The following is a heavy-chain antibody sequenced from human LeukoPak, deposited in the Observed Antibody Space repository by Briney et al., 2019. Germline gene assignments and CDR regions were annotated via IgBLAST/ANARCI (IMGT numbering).Heavy chain of an antibody. V-gene: IGHV3-23*01. Sequence: PGGSLRLSCAASGFTLSSYAMTWVRQAPGRGLEWVSSISESGISTYYADSVKGRFTVSRDSSANTLYLLMNSLRAEDSAVYYCAKDAMTEYYFDYWGQGTLVTVSS. D-gene: IGHD1-14*01. CDR3: AKDAMTEYYFDY. J-gene: IGHJ4*02. CDR2: ISESGIST. CDR1: GFTLSSYA.